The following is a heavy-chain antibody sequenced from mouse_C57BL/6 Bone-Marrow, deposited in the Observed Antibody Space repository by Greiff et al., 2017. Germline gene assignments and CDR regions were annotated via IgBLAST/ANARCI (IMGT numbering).Heavy chain of an antibody. J-gene: IGHJ3*01. D-gene: IGHD1-1*01. V-gene: IGHV1-15*01. Sequence: VQLQESGAELVRPGASVTLSCKASGYTFTDYEMHWVKQTPVHGLEWIGAIDPETGGTAYNQKFKGKAILTADKSSSTAYMELRSLTSEDSAVSYCTRVLRGFAYWGQGTLVTVSA. CDR1: GYTFTDYE. CDR2: IDPETGGT. CDR3: TRVLRGFAY.